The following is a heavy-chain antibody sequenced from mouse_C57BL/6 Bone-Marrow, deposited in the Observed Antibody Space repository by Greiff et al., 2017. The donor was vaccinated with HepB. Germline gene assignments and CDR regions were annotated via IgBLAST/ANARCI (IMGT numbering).Heavy chain of an antibody. V-gene: IGHV2-5*01. CDR3: AKYGYDGGNYAMDY. D-gene: IGHD2-2*01. CDR2: IWRGGST. J-gene: IGHJ4*01. CDR1: GFSLTSYG. Sequence: VKVVESGPGLVQPSQSLSITCTVSGFSLTSYGVHWVRQSPGKGLEWLGVIWRGGSTDYNAAFMSRLSITKDNSKSQVFFKMNSLQADDTAIYYCAKYGYDGGNYAMDYWGQGTSVTVSS.